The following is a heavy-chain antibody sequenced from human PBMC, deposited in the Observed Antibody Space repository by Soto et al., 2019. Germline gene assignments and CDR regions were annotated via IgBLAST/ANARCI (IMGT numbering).Heavy chain of an antibody. J-gene: IGHJ6*01. CDR2: ISGSDGTT. Sequence: EVQLLESGGGLTQPGGSLRLSCAASGFIFSDYAMYWVRQAPGKGLEWVSVISGSDGTTYYADSVRGRFTMSRDNSRNTIYLQMMSLRAEGTAVYYCAKVIGGSESYWGGSHYYYALDVW. CDR1: GFIFSDYA. CDR3: AKVIGGSESYWGGSHYYYALDV. D-gene: IGHD3-10*01. V-gene: IGHV3-23*01.